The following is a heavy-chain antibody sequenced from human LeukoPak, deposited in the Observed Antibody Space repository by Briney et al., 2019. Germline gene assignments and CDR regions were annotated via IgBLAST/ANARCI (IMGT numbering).Heavy chain of an antibody. D-gene: IGHD3-10*01. CDR3: ARDTLWFGELLRPDAFDI. Sequence: ASVKVSCKASGYTFTSYAMNWVRQAPGQGLEWMGWINTNTGNPTYAQGFTGRFVFSLDTSVSTAYLQISSPKAEDTAVYYCARDTLWFGELLRPDAFDIWGQGTMVTVSS. CDR2: INTNTGNP. CDR1: GYTFTSYA. J-gene: IGHJ3*02. V-gene: IGHV7-4-1*02.